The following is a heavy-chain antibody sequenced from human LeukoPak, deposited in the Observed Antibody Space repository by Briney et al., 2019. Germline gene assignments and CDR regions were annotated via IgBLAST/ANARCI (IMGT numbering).Heavy chain of an antibody. Sequence: SETLSLTWTVSGYSISSGYYWGWIRQPPGKGLEWIGSIYHSGSTYYNPSLKSRVTISVDTSKNQFSLKLSSVTAADTAVYYCARVACSSTSCYNPFDYWGQGTLVTVSS. CDR2: IYHSGST. V-gene: IGHV4-38-2*02. D-gene: IGHD2-2*02. J-gene: IGHJ4*02. CDR1: GYSISSGYY. CDR3: ARVACSSTSCYNPFDY.